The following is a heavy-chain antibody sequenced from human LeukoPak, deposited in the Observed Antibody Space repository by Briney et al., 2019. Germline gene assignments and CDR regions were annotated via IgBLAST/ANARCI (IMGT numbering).Heavy chain of an antibody. Sequence: PGRSLRLSCAASGFTFDDYAMHWVRQAPGKGLEWVSYISSFSGTINYADSVKGRFTISRDNAKNSLYLQMNSLRAEDTAVYYCARDQGGVGYWGQGTLVTVSS. J-gene: IGHJ4*02. CDR3: ARDQGGVGY. CDR1: GFTFDDYA. D-gene: IGHD3-16*01. V-gene: IGHV3-48*01. CDR2: ISSFSGTI.